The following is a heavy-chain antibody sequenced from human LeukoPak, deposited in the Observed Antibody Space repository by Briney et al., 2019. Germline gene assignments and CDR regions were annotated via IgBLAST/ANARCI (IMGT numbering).Heavy chain of an antibody. CDR3: TIDSGLIVGALNFDY. CDR2: ISSSSTTI. J-gene: IGHJ4*02. D-gene: IGHD1-26*01. V-gene: IGHV3-48*02. Sequence: GGSLRHSCAASGFTFSSYAMNWVRQAPGKGLEWVSYISSSSTTILYADSVKGRFTISRDNAKNSLYLQMNSLRDEDTAVYYCTIDSGLIVGALNFDYWGQGTLVTVSS. CDR1: GFTFSSYA.